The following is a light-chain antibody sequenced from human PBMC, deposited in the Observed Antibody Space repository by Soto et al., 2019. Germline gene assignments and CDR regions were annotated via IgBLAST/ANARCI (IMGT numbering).Light chain of an antibody. CDR1: SSNIGNNF. J-gene: IGLJ2*01. CDR3: VTWDTSLTTTVL. V-gene: IGLV1-51*01. Sequence: QSVLTQPPSVSAAPGQKVIISCSGSSSNIGNNFVSWYQQLPGTAPKLLIFDNNKRPSAIPDRFSASKSGTSATLGITGLQTGDEADYYCVTWDTSLTTTVLFGGGTKLTVL. CDR2: DNN.